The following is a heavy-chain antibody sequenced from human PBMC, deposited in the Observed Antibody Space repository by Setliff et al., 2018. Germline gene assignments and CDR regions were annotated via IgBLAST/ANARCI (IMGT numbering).Heavy chain of an antibody. Sequence: VQVSCKPSGYTFTYYYIHWVRQAPGQGLEWMGWINPKNGDIFYAPKFAGRVTMTRDTPISTVYMELILLTSDDTAVYFCARRDGRSGYLGFDLWGHGSLGTVSS. V-gene: IGHV1-2*07. CDR1: GYTFTYYY. CDR2: INPKNGDI. J-gene: IGHJ4*01. CDR3: ARRDGRSGYLGFDL. D-gene: IGHD3-22*01.